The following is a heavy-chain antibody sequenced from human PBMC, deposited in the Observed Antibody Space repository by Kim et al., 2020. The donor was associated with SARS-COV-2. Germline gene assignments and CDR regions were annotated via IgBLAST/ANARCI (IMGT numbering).Heavy chain of an antibody. CDR3: ARDPIAATNLRGGYGMDV. V-gene: IGHV4-59*13. D-gene: IGHD6-6*01. J-gene: IGHJ6*02. CDR1: GGSISSYY. CDR2: IYYSGST. Sequence: SETLSLTCTVSGGSISSYYWSWIRQPPGKGLEWIGYIYYSGSTNYNPSLKSRVTISVDTSKNQFSLKLSSVTAADTAVYYCARDPIAATNLRGGYGMDVWGQGTTVTVSS.